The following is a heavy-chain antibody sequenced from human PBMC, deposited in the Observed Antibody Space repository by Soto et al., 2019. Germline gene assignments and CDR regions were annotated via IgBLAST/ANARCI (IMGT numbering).Heavy chain of an antibody. Sequence: QVQLQESGPGLVKPSQTLSLTCTVSGGSISSGGYYWSWIRQHSGKGLEWIGYIYYSGSTYYNPSLKGRVTISVDTSKNQCSLELGSVTAADTAVYYCARDLVNSYGYRHFDYWGQGTLVTVSS. CDR2: IYYSGST. CDR3: ARDLVNSYGYRHFDY. D-gene: IGHD5-18*01. CDR1: GGSISSGGYY. J-gene: IGHJ4*02. V-gene: IGHV4-31*03.